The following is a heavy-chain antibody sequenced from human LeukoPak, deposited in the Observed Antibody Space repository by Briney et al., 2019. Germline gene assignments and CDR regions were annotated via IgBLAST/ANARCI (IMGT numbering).Heavy chain of an antibody. D-gene: IGHD7-27*01. CDR2: INHSGST. Sequence: SETLSLTCAVYGGSFSGYYWSWIRQPPGKGLEWIGEINHSGSTNYNPSPKSRVTISVDTSKNQFSLKLSSVTAADTAVYYCARVPANWGSYFDLWGRGTLVTVSS. V-gene: IGHV4-34*01. CDR1: GGSFSGYY. CDR3: ARVPANWGSYFDL. J-gene: IGHJ2*01.